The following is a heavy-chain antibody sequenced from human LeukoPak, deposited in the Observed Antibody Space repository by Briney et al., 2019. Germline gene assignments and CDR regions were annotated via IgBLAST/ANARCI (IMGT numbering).Heavy chain of an antibody. J-gene: IGHJ4*02. CDR3: ARGLGSCYSSICDYFNY. CDR2: IDHTGTT. D-gene: IGHD2-15*01. Sequence: SETLSLTCSVSDDSITIYYWTWIRQPPGKGLEGIGYIDHTGTTNYNPSLNSRATITRDTSKNHFSLQLSSVTAADTAVYFCARGLGSCYSSICDYFNYWGQETLVTVSS. V-gene: IGHV4-59*01. CDR1: DDSITIYY.